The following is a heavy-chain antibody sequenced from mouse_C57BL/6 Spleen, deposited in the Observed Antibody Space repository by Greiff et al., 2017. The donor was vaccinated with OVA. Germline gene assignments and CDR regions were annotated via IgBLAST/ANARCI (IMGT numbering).Heavy chain of an antibody. Sequence: EVQLQESGAELVRPGASVKLSCTASGFNIKDYYMTWVKQRPEQGLEWIGRIDPEDGDPEYAPKFQGKATKTADTSSNTAYLQLSSLTSEDTAVYYCTKGSNYVWFAYWGQGTLVTVSA. CDR2: IDPEDGDP. CDR1: GFNIKDYY. D-gene: IGHD2-5*01. CDR3: TKGSNYVWFAY. V-gene: IGHV14-1*01. J-gene: IGHJ3*01.